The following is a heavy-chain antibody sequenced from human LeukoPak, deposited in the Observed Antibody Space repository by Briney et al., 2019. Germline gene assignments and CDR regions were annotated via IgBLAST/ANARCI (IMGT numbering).Heavy chain of an antibody. D-gene: IGHD6-19*01. CDR3: ARQGGDWYAFDY. V-gene: IGHV3-23*01. CDR2: ISGSGAVT. J-gene: IGHJ4*02. Sequence: PGGSLRLSCAASGFTFSNYAMDWVRQAPGEGLEWVSAISGSGAVTYYADSVKGRFTFSRDNSKNTLYLQMTSLRAEDTAVYFCARQGGDWYAFDYWGQGTLVTVSS. CDR1: GFTFSNYA.